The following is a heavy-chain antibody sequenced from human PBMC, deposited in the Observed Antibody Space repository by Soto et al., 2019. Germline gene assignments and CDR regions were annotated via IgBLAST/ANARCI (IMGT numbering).Heavy chain of an antibody. D-gene: IGHD6-19*01. J-gene: IGHJ3*02. CDR2: IYRGGST. Sequence: EVQLVETGGGLIQPGGSLRLSCAASGFTVSDKYMSWVRQAPGKGLEWVSVIYRGGSTYYADSVKGRFTISRDNSKNTLYLQMNSLRAEDTAVYYCARKRDDEAVATTGVDAFDIWGQGTMVTVSS. CDR1: GFTVSDKY. V-gene: IGHV3-53*02. CDR3: ARKRDDEAVATTGVDAFDI.